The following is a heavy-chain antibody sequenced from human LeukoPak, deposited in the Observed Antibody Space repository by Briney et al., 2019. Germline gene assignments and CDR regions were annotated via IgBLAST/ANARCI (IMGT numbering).Heavy chain of an antibody. V-gene: IGHV3-30-3*01. Sequence: PGGSLRLSCAASGFTFSSYAMHWVRQAPGKGLEWVAVISYDGSNKYYADSVKGRFTISRDNSKNTLYLQMNSLRAEDTAVYYYARDQTDTAMVLLFDYWGQGTLVTVSS. CDR2: ISYDGSNK. D-gene: IGHD5-18*01. CDR3: ARDQTDTAMVLLFDY. J-gene: IGHJ4*02. CDR1: GFTFSSYA.